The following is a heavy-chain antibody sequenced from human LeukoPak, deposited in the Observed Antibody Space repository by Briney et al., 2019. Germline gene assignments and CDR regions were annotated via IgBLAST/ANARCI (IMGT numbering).Heavy chain of an antibody. Sequence: GGSLRLSYAASGFTFSSYEMNWVRQAPGKGLEWVSYINSRGTTMYYADSVKGRFTISRDNARNSLYLRMNSLRAEDTAVYFCAAGSPTLGFEYWGQGTLVTVSS. CDR1: GFTFSSYE. J-gene: IGHJ4*02. D-gene: IGHD6-25*01. V-gene: IGHV3-48*03. CDR3: AAGSPTLGFEY. CDR2: INSRGTTM.